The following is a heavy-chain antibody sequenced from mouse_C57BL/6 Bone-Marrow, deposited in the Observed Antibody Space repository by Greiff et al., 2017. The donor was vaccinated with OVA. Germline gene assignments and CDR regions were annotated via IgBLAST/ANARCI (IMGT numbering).Heavy chain of an antibody. D-gene: IGHD1-1*01. CDR2: INPNNGGT. J-gene: IGHJ2*01. CDR3: ARRAYYYGTLFDY. V-gene: IGHV1-18*01. Sequence: EVKLMESGPELVKPGASVKIPCKASGYTFTDYNMDWVKQSHGKSLEWIGDINPNNGGTIYNQKFKGKATLTVDKSSSTAYMELRSLTSEDTAVYYCARRAYYYGTLFDYWGQGTTLTVSS. CDR1: GYTFTDYN.